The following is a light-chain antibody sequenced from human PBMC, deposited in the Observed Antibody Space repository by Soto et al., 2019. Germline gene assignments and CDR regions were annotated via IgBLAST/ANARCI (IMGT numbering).Light chain of an antibody. Sequence: EIVLTQSPATLSVSPGERATLSCRASRSPSSSLAWYQQKPGQAPRLLIYGASTRATGIPARFSGSGSGTEFTLTISSLQSEDFAVYCWQQYYDLPWTFGQGTKVEVK. V-gene: IGKV3-15*01. CDR3: QQYYDLPWT. CDR1: RSPSSS. J-gene: IGKJ1*01. CDR2: GAS.